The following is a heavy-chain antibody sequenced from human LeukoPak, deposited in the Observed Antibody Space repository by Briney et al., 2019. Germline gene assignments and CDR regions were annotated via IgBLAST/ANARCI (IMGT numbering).Heavy chain of an antibody. V-gene: IGHV1-3*01. D-gene: IGHD6-13*01. CDR2: INAGNGNT. CDR1: GYTFTSYA. CDR3: ARDNRRGIAAAGRGLDAFDI. J-gene: IGHJ3*02. Sequence: GASVKVSCKASGYTFTSYAMHWVRQAPGQRLEWMGWINAGNGNTKYSQKFQGRVTITRDTSASTAYMELSSLRSEDTAVYYCARDNRRGIAAAGRGLDAFDIWGQGTMVTVSS.